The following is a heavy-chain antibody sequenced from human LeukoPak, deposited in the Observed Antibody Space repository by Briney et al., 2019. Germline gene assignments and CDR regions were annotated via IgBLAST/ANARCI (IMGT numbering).Heavy chain of an antibody. CDR3: ACGYCSISRCYNKSFDP. Sequence: AAVKVSCTASGYTFTSCDINWVRQATGHGLEWMGWMNPNSGNTGYAQKFQGRVTMTTNTAQNTEYMELRQMRSEDTAVYYCACGYCSISRCYNKSFDPWGQGALVTVSS. V-gene: IGHV1-8*01. J-gene: IGHJ5*02. D-gene: IGHD2-2*01. CDR1: GYTFTSCD. CDR2: MNPNSGNT.